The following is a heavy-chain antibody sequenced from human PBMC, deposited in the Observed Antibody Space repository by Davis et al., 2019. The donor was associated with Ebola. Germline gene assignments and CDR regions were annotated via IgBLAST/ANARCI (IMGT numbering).Heavy chain of an antibody. D-gene: IGHD1-26*01. J-gene: IGHJ6*02. Sequence: SLKISCAASGFTFTSYAMSWVRQAPGKGLEWVSGISWNSGSIGYADSVKGRFTISRDNAKNSLYLQMNSLRAEDTALYYCAKDIQAVGATTVYGLDVWGQGTTVTVSS. V-gene: IGHV3-9*01. CDR2: ISWNSGSI. CDR1: GFTFTSYA. CDR3: AKDIQAVGATTVYGLDV.